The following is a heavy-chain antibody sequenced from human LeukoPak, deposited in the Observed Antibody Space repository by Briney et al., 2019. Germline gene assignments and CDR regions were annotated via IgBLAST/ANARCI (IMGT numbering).Heavy chain of an antibody. CDR3: ARTTIFGVNDAFDI. CDR1: SASISSSPYY. Sequence: SETLSLTCTVSSASISSSPYYWSWIRQPPGKGLEWIGYIYYSGSTNYNPSLKSRVTISVDTSKNQFSLKLSPVTAADTAVYYCARTTIFGVNDAFDIWGQGTMVTVSS. CDR2: IYYSGST. D-gene: IGHD3-3*01. V-gene: IGHV4-61*01. J-gene: IGHJ3*02.